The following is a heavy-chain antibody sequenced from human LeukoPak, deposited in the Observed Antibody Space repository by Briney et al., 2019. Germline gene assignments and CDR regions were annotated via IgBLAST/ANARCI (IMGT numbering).Heavy chain of an antibody. J-gene: IGHJ4*02. D-gene: IGHD2-15*01. Sequence: ASVTVSCKASGYTFSSYGISWVRQAPGQGLEWLGYISAYNGNTNYAQKVQGRITITTDTSTSTAYMEMRSLRSDDTAVYYCARDCSGSSCYWIHWGQGTLVTVSS. CDR1: GYTFSSYG. V-gene: IGHV1-18*01. CDR3: ARDCSGSSCYWIH. CDR2: ISAYNGNT.